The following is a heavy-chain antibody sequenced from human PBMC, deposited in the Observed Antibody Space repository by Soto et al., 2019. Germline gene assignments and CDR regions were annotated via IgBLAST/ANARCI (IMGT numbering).Heavy chain of an antibody. V-gene: IGHV4-30-4*01. Sequence: SETLSLTCTVSGGSISSGDYYWTWIRQPPGKALEWIGYIYNSESTSFYPPLRSRLTISVDTSKNQFSLKLSSVTAADTAVYYCASSSGYKNLHLRYWGRGTLVTVSS. D-gene: IGHD3-22*01. CDR2: IYNSEST. J-gene: IGHJ4*02. CDR1: GGSISSGDYY. CDR3: ASSSGYKNLHLRY.